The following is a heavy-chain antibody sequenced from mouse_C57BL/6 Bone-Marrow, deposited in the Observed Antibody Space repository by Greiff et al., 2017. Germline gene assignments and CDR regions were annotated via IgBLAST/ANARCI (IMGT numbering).Heavy chain of an antibody. D-gene: IGHD3-1*01. CDR2: INPSSGYT. CDR3: ARGGLLFDY. Sequence: QVQLQQSGAELARPGASVKMSCKASGYTFTSYTMHWVKQRPGQGLEWIGYINPSSGYTKYNQKVKDKATLTADKSSSTAYMQLSSLTSEDSAVYYCARGGLLFDYWGQGTTPTGSS. CDR1: GYTFTSYT. V-gene: IGHV1-4*01. J-gene: IGHJ2*01.